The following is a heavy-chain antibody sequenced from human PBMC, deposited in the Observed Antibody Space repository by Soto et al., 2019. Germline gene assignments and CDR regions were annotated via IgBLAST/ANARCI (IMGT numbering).Heavy chain of an antibody. Sequence: ASVKVSCKASGYIFTHFYIHWVRRAPGQGLEWMGLINPKSGETHYSQKFRGRVSLTRDTSTNTDNMELNTLTSDDTAIYYCARVPGHKNSRVDYWGQGTPVTVSS. CDR3: ARVPGHKNSRVDY. CDR1: GYIFTHFY. D-gene: IGHD1-7*01. J-gene: IGHJ4*02. V-gene: IGHV1-2*06. CDR2: INPKSGET.